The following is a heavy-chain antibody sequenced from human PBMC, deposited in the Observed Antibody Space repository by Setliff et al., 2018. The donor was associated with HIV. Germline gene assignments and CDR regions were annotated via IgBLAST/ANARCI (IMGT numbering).Heavy chain of an antibody. CDR2: IYSSGST. Sequence: ETLSLTCTVSGGSISGHYWSWIRQPPGRGLEWIGYIYSSGSTNFNPPLQSRVTISVDTSKNQFSLKLSSVTAADTAVYYCARHSGVASPNWFDPWGQGTLVTVSS. CDR3: ARHSGVASPNWFDP. CDR1: GGSISGHY. V-gene: IGHV4-4*09. D-gene: IGHD3-10*01. J-gene: IGHJ5*02.